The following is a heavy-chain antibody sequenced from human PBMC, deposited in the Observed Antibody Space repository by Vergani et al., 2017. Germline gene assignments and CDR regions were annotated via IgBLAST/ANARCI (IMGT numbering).Heavy chain of an antibody. CDR2: VRNKEDGGTP. D-gene: IGHD6-13*01. Sequence: VQLVESGGGVVQPGGSLRLSCGASGLHFSNSGMPWVRQAPGKGLEWVGFVRNKEDGGTPEHAASVKGRFTISRDDSKAIAYLQMNSLKTEDTAVYYCTTGFPGSSWSTYWGQGTLVTVSS. CDR1: GLHFSNSG. J-gene: IGHJ4*01. V-gene: IGHV3-49*04. CDR3: TTGFPGSSWSTY.